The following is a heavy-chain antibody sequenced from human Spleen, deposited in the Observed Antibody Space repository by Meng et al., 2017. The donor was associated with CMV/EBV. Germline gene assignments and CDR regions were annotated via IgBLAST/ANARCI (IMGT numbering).Heavy chain of an antibody. J-gene: IGHJ6*02. V-gene: IGHV3-30*02. Sequence: GGSLRLSCAASGFRFRSYGMHWVRQSPGKGLEWVAFIHFDGSNDKYGESLRGRFTISRENSKKTVNLQMNSLSIEDTALYYCARVHASYYYYGMDVWGQGTTVTVSS. CDR3: ARVHASYYYYGMDV. CDR1: GFRFRSYG. D-gene: IGHD2-8*01. CDR2: IHFDGSND.